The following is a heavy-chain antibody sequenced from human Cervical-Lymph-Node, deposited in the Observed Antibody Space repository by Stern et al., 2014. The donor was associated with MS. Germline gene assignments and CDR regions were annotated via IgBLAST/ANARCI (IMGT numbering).Heavy chain of an antibody. D-gene: IGHD1-26*01. CDR2: ITAVFGTT. J-gene: IGHJ4*02. CDR1: GDTFSSYA. V-gene: IGHV1-69*06. CDR3: ARGGGLVGYFDY. Sequence: VQLGESGAEVKKPGSSLKLPCKVSGDTFSSYAINLGRLVPGQGLERMGGITAVFGTTSYAQKFQGRVTITADKSTNTAYMELMTLRSEDTAVYYCARGGGLVGYFDYWGQGTLVSVSS.